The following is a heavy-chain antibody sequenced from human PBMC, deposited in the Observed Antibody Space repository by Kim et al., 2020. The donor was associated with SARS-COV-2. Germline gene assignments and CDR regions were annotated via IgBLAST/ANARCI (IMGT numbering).Heavy chain of an antibody. CDR1: GFTFSSYA. CDR3: AKEGEWRIQLSYYYGMDV. Sequence: GGSLRLSCAASGFTFSSYAMSWVRQAPGKGLEWVSAISGSGGSTYYADSVKGRFTISRDNSKNTLYLQMNSLRAEDTAVYYCAKEGEWRIQLSYYYGMDVWGQGTTVTVSS. V-gene: IGHV3-23*01. D-gene: IGHD5-18*01. J-gene: IGHJ6*02. CDR2: ISGSGGST.